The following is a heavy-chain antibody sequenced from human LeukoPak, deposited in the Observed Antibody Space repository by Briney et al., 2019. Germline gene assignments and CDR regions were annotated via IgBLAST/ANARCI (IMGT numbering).Heavy chain of an antibody. CDR2: ISHSGST. CDR1: GYSISTDYY. D-gene: IGHD3-3*01. CDR3: ARAIRDFRGAATVYYYYYYMDV. J-gene: IGHJ6*03. Sequence: PSETLSLTCTVSGYSISTDYYWGWIRQSPGKGLEWIASISHSGSTYYNPSLKSRVTISLDTSKNQFSLKLSSVTAADTAVYYCARAIRDFRGAATVYYYYYYMDVWGKGTTVTVSS. V-gene: IGHV4-38-2*02.